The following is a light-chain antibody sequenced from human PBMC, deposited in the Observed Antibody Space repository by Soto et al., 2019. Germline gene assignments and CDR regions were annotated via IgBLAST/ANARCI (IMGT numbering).Light chain of an antibody. Sequence: EIVMTQSPATLSVSPGERATLSCRASQSVSNNYLAWYQQKPGPPPRLLIYGASNRATGIPDRFSGSGSGTDFTLTISRLEPEDFAVYYCQQYGSSGTFGQGTKVDIK. CDR2: GAS. CDR3: QQYGSSGT. CDR1: QSVSNNY. J-gene: IGKJ1*01. V-gene: IGKV3-20*01.